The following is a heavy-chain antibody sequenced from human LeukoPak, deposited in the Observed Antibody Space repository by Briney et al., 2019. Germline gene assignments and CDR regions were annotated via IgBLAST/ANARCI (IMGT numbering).Heavy chain of an antibody. CDR2: MSYSGTT. CDR1: GGSISSYY. J-gene: IGHJ6*03. CDR3: AREVVAADYYYYMDV. D-gene: IGHD2-15*01. V-gene: IGHV4-59*12. Sequence: SETLSLTCSVSGGSISSYYWSWIRQPPGKELEWIGYMSYSGTTNYNPSLKSRVTISVDTSKNQFSLKLSSVTAADTAVYYCAREVVAADYYYYMDVWGKGTTVTISS.